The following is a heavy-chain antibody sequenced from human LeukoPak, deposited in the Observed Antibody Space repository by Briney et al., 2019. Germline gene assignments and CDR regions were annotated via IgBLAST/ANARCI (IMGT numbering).Heavy chain of an antibody. J-gene: IGHJ5*02. CDR3: ARLLVPGWFDP. Sequence: PSETLSLTCTVSGGSISSGSYYWSWIRQPAGKGLEWIGRIYTSGSTNYNPSLKSRVTISVDTSKNQFSLKLSSVTAADTAVYYCARLLVPGWFDPWGQGTLVTVSS. V-gene: IGHV4-61*02. CDR2: IYTSGST. CDR1: GGSISSGSYY. D-gene: IGHD2-2*01.